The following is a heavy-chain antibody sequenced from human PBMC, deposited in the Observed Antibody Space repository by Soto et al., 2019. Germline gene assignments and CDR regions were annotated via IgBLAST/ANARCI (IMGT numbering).Heavy chain of an antibody. J-gene: IGHJ4*02. CDR3: VIDRCSGGSCFVDY. Sequence: PGGSLRLSCAASEFTYSSYNMNWARQAPGKGLEWVSSISSSSTYIYYADSVKGRFTIASDNANISLYLQMSSLRAEDTAVSYCVIDRCSGGSCFVDYWGQGTLVTVSS. CDR1: EFTYSSYN. V-gene: IGHV3-21*01. D-gene: IGHD2-15*01. CDR2: ISSSSTYI.